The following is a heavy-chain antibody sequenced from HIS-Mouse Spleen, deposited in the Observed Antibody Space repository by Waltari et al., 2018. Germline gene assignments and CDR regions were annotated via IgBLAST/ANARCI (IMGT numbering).Heavy chain of an antibody. CDR3: ARIAEGYSSGWYAFDY. Sequence: QVTLRESGPALVKPTQTLTLTCTFSGFSLSTSGMCVSWIRQPPGKALEWLARIDWDEDKYYSTSLRTRLTISKATSKTQVVLTMTNMDPVDTATYYCARIAEGYSSGWYAFDYWGQGTLVTVSS. J-gene: IGHJ4*02. CDR1: GFSLSTSGMC. V-gene: IGHV2-70*15. D-gene: IGHD6-19*01. CDR2: IDWDEDK.